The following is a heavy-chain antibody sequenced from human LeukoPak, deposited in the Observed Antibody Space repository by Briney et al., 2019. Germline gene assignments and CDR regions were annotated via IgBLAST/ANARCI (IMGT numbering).Heavy chain of an antibody. D-gene: IGHD3-16*02. CDR1: GVSFSGYY. J-gene: IGHJ5*02. CDR2: INHSGST. Sequence: SETLSLTCAVYGVSFSGYYWSWIRQPPGKGLEWIGEINHSGSTNYNPSLKSRVTISVDTSKNQFSLKLSSVTAADTAVYYCARVALYVWGSYRPWGQGTLVTVSS. CDR3: ARVALYVWGSYRP. V-gene: IGHV4-34*01.